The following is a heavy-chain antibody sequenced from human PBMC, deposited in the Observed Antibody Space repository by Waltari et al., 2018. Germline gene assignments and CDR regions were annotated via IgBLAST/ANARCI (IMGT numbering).Heavy chain of an antibody. CDR1: GYTFTSHD. D-gene: IGHD2-21*02. Sequence: QVQLVQSGAEVKKPGTTVKVSCKASGYTFTSHDMNGVRQATGRGLGWMGWRHPNSGNTGYAQKFQGRGTITRNTSISTAYMELSSLRSEDTAVYYCARVVSSSDLDYWGQGTLVTVSS. CDR3: ARVVSSSDLDY. V-gene: IGHV1-8*03. J-gene: IGHJ4*02. CDR2: RHPNSGNT.